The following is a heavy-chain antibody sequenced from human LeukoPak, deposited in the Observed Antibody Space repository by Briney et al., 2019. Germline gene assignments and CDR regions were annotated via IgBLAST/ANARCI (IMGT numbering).Heavy chain of an antibody. D-gene: IGHD3-10*01. CDR1: GYTFTSYD. CDR2: MNPNSGNT. Sequence: ASVKVSCKAFGYTFTSYDINWVRQATGQGLEWMGWMNPNSGNTGYAQKFQGRVTITRNTSISTAYMELSSLRSEDTAVYYCATWSVVRGAIEDQGGYWGQGTLVTVSS. V-gene: IGHV1-8*03. J-gene: IGHJ4*02. CDR3: ATWSVVRGAIEDQGGY.